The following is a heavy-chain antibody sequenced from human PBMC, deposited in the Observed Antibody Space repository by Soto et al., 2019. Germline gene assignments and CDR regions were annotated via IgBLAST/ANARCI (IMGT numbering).Heavy chain of an antibody. J-gene: IGHJ5*02. CDR3: ARQPVAAARPAWFDP. CDR2: INHSGST. Sequence: SETLSLTCAVYGGSFSGYYWSRIRQPPGKGLEWIGEINHSGSTNYNPSLKSRVTISVDTSKNQFSLKLSSVTAADTAVYYCARQPVAAARPAWFDPWGQGTLVTVSS. V-gene: IGHV4-34*01. D-gene: IGHD6-13*01. CDR1: GGSFSGYY.